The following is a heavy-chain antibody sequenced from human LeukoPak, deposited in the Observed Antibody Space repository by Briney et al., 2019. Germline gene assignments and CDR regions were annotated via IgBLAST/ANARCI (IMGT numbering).Heavy chain of an antibody. J-gene: IGHJ4*02. CDR1: GFIFSSFS. D-gene: IGHD3-22*01. CDR2: ISSSSSNTI. Sequence: GGSLRLSCAASGFIFSSFSMNWVRQAPGKGLEWVSYISSSSSNTIYYADSVKGRFTISRDNAKNSLYLQMNSLRAEDTAVYYCARDFREDSSGYYENYWGQGTLVTVSS. CDR3: ARDFREDSSGYYENY. V-gene: IGHV3-48*01.